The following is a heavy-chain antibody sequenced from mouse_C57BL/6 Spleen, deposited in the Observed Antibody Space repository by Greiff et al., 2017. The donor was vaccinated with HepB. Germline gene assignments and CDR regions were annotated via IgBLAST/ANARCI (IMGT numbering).Heavy chain of an antibody. D-gene: IGHD1-1*01. CDR1: GFTFSSYA. Sequence: EVKVEESGGGLVKPGGSLKLSCAASGFTFSSYAMSWVRQTPEKRLEWVATISDGGSYTYYPDNVKGRFTISRDNAKNNLYLQMSHLKSEDTAMYYCAREDYYGSSPYYFDYWGQGTTLTVSS. CDR3: AREDYYGSSPYYFDY. CDR2: ISDGGSYT. V-gene: IGHV5-4*01. J-gene: IGHJ2*01.